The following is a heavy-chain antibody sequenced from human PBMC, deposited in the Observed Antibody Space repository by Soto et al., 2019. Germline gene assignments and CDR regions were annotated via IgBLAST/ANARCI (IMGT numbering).Heavy chain of an antibody. CDR2: IYHSGST. J-gene: IGHJ4*02. CDR3: ARAGGLGAVAVDS. CDR1: RGSISRGGYS. V-gene: IGHV4-30-2*01. Sequence: SETLSLTCAVSRGSISRGGYSWSWIRQPPGKGLEWIGYIYHSGSTYYNPSLKSRVTISVDRSKNQFSLKLSSVTAADTAVYYCARAGGLGAVAVDSWGQGTPVTVSS. D-gene: IGHD6-19*01.